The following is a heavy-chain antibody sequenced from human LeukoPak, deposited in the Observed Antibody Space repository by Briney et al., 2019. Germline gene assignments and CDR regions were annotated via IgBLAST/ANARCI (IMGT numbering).Heavy chain of an antibody. J-gene: IGHJ6*02. CDR1: GYTFTGYY. CDR2: INPNSGGT. D-gene: IGHD3-10*01. V-gene: IGHV1-2*02. Sequence: ASVKVSCKASGYTFTGYYMHWVRQAPGQGLEWMGWINPNSGGTNYAQKFQGRVTMTRDTSISTAYMELSRLRSDDTAVYYCARRITMVRGGRGLSGMDGWGQGTTVTVSS. CDR3: ARRITMVRGGRGLSGMDG.